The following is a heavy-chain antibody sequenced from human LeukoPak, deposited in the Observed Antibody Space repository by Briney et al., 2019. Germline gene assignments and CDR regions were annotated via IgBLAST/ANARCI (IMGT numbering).Heavy chain of an antibody. J-gene: IGHJ4*02. CDR1: GGSISSGSYY. Sequence: PSQTLSLTCTVSGGSISSGSYYWSWIRQPAGKGLEWIGRIYTSGSTNYNPSLKSRVTISVDTSKNQFSLKLSSVTAADTAVYYCARADSSGWYGEVDWGQGTLVTVSS. CDR3: ARADSSGWYGEVD. V-gene: IGHV4-61*02. D-gene: IGHD6-19*01. CDR2: IYTSGST.